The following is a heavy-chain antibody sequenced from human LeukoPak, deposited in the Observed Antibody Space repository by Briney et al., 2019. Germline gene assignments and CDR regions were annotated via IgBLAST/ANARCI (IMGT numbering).Heavy chain of an antibody. Sequence: TSVKVTCKAAAGTFSIYAISWVRLAHGQGLELMGGIITIFGTANYAQKFQGRVTITADKSTSTAYMELSSLRSEDTAVYYCARDKHAGTTMYYYYYMDVWGKGTTVTVSS. CDR2: IITIFGTA. J-gene: IGHJ6*03. V-gene: IGHV1-69*06. CDR1: AGTFSIYA. CDR3: ARDKHAGTTMYYYYYMDV. D-gene: IGHD1-7*01.